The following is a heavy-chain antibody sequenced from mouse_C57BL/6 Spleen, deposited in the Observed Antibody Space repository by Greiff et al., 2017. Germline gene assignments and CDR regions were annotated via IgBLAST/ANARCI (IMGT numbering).Heavy chain of an antibody. J-gene: IGHJ3*01. Sequence: EVQLVESGPELVKPGASVKMSCKASGYTFTDYNMHWVKQSHGKSLEWIGYINPNNGGTSYNQKFKGKATLTVNKSSSTAYMELRSLTSEDSAVYYCARDGNYVTWFAYWGQGTLVTVSA. D-gene: IGHD2-1*01. V-gene: IGHV1-22*01. CDR2: INPNNGGT. CDR1: GYTFTDYN. CDR3: ARDGNYVTWFAY.